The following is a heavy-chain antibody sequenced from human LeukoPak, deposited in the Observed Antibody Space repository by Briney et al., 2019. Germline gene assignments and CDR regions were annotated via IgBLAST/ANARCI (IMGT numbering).Heavy chain of an antibody. Sequence: PGGSLRLSCAASGFTFSSYGMHWVRQAPGKGLEWVSAISGSGGSTYYADSVKGRFTISRDNSKNTLYLQMNSLRAEDTAVYYCAKAKQWLVHNYYYYMDVWGKGTTVTVSS. CDR2: ISGSGGST. J-gene: IGHJ6*03. CDR3: AKAKQWLVHNYYYYMDV. CDR1: GFTFSSYG. V-gene: IGHV3-23*01. D-gene: IGHD6-19*01.